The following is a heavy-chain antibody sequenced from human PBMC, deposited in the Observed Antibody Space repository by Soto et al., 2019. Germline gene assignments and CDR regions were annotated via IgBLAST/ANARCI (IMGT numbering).Heavy chain of an antibody. CDR3: ARVTTVDTWNY. CDR1: GYTFTSYG. V-gene: IGHV1-18*01. J-gene: IGHJ4*02. D-gene: IGHD4-17*01. CDR2: ISAYTGNT. Sequence: QVQLVQSGAEVKKPWASVKVSCKASGYTFTSYGFSWLRQTPGQGLEWMGWISAYTGNTNYAQKLQGRVTMTTDTSTSTGYMELRSRRSDDTAVYYCARVTTVDTWNYWGQGPLVTVSS.